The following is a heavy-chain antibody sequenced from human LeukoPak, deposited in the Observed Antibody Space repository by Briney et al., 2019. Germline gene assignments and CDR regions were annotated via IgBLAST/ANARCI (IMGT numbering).Heavy chain of an antibody. J-gene: IGHJ6*03. Sequence: PSETLSLTCTVSGGSISSYYWSWIRQPAGKGLEWIGRIYTSGSTNYNPSLKSRVTMSVDTSKNQFSLKLSSVTAADTAVYYCARTVYCSSTSCYHYYYYMGVWGKGTTVTVSS. CDR2: IYTSGST. CDR1: GGSISSYY. V-gene: IGHV4-4*07. CDR3: ARTVYCSSTSCYHYYYYMGV. D-gene: IGHD2-2*01.